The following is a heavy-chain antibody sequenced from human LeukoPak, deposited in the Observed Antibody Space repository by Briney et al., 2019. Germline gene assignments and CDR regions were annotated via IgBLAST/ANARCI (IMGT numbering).Heavy chain of an antibody. CDR1: GGSISSGGYY. CDR3: ARALGGYSGYGNKGVFDY. V-gene: IGHV4-31*03. J-gene: IGHJ4*02. D-gene: IGHD5-12*01. CDR2: IYYSGST. Sequence: SETLSLTCTVSGGSISSGGYYWSWIRQHPGKGLEWIGYIYYSGSTYYNPSLKSRVTISVDTSKNQFSLKLSSVTAADTAVYYCARALGGYSGYGNKGVFDYWGQGTLVTVSS.